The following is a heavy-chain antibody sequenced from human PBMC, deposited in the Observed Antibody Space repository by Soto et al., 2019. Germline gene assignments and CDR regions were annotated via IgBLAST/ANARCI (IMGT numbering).Heavy chain of an antibody. CDR2: LYYTGTT. J-gene: IGHJ5*02. V-gene: IGHV4-39*01. Sequence: SETLSLGCSVSGGSIGSSSYYFGWIRQPPGKGLEWIGSLYYTGTTYYNSSLKSRVTISADKSQNQFSLRLSSVTAADTAVYSCGDYCSRKDGYDWFDPGGQGTLVTVS. CDR3: GDYCSRKDGYDWFDP. D-gene: IGHD2-2*01. CDR1: GGSIGSSSYY.